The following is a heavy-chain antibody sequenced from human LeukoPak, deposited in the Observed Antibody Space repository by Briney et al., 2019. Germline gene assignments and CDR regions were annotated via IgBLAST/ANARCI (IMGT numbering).Heavy chain of an antibody. CDR1: GFTFSNAW. J-gene: IGHJ6*03. V-gene: IGHV3-21*04. Sequence: GGSLRLSCAASGFTFSNAWMSWVRQAPGKGLGWVSSISSSSSHIYYADSVKGRFTISRDNAKNSLYLQMNSLRAEDTAVYYCARDLQLVARYYYCMDVWGKGTTVTVSS. CDR2: ISSSSSHI. CDR3: ARDLQLVARYYYCMDV. D-gene: IGHD6-6*01.